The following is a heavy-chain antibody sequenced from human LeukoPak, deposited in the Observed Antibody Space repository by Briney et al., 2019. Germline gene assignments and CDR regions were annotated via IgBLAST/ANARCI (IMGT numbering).Heavy chain of an antibody. J-gene: IGHJ4*02. CDR3: ATEDSSDYYSFDY. CDR1: GFTFSSYA. V-gene: IGHV3-23*01. Sequence: GGSLRLSCAASGFTFSSYAMSWVRQAPGKGLEWVSAISESGGYTKYADPVKGRFTISRDNSKNTLYLQMNSLKAEDTAAYYCATEDSSDYYSFDYWGQGTLVTVSS. D-gene: IGHD3-22*01. CDR2: ISESGGYT.